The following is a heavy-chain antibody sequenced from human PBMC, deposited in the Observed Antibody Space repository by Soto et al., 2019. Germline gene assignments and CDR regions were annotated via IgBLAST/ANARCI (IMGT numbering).Heavy chain of an antibody. CDR2: INSDGSST. CDR1: GFTFSRYW. Sequence: PGGSLRLSCAASGFTFSRYWLLWVRQSPGKGLLWVSRINSDGSSTSYADSVKGRFTISRDNAKDTLYPQMNSLRAEDTAVYYCAREYYAFDIWGQGTMVTVSS. V-gene: IGHV3-74*01. CDR3: AREYYAFDI. J-gene: IGHJ3*02. D-gene: IGHD2-15*01.